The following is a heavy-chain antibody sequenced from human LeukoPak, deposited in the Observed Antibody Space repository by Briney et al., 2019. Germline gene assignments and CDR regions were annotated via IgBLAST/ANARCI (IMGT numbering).Heavy chain of an antibody. CDR2: INQDGSAK. CDR1: GFTFTAYW. V-gene: IGHV3-7*05. Sequence: PGGSLRLSCAASGFTFTAYWRNWVRQAPGKGLEWVANINQDGSAKYHVDSVKGRFTISRDNAKNSLYVQLNSLRGEDTAVYYCQRGHAGAFEIWGQGTVVTVSS. CDR3: QRGHAGAFEI. J-gene: IGHJ3*02. D-gene: IGHD3-10*01.